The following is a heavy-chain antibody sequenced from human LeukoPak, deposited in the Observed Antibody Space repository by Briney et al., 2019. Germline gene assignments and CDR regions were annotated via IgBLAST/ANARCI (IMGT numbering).Heavy chain of an antibody. CDR1: GYTFTGYY. D-gene: IGHD2-2*01. V-gene: IGHV1-24*01. CDR3: AREDGEVVPRYYGMDV. J-gene: IGHJ6*02. Sequence: ASVKVSCKASGYTFTGYYMHWVRQAPGQGLEWMGGFDPEDGETIYAQKFQGRVTMTEDTSTDTAYMELSSLRSEDTAVYYCAREDGEVVPRYYGMDVWGQGTTVTVSS. CDR2: FDPEDGET.